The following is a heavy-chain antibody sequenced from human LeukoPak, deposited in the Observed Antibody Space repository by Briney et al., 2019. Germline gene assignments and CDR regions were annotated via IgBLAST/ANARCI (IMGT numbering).Heavy chain of an antibody. Sequence: SQTLSLTCTVSGGSISSGGYYWSWIRQHPGKGLEWIGYIYYSGSTYYNPSLKSRVTISVDTSKNQFSLKLSSVTAADTAVYYCARLPEGGSYVDYWGQGTLVTVSS. CDR2: IYYSGST. CDR3: ARLPEGGSYVDY. CDR1: GGSISSGGYY. D-gene: IGHD1-26*01. J-gene: IGHJ4*02. V-gene: IGHV4-31*03.